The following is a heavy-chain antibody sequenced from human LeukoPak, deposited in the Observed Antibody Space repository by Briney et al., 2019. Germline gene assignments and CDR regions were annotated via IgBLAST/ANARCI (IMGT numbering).Heavy chain of an antibody. D-gene: IGHD2-2*01. CDR1: GLTFSSYS. Sequence: GGSLRLFCAASGLTFSSYSMNWVRQAPGKGLEWVSFISSSTGIIYYAESVKGRFTISRDNAKNSLYLQMNSLRDEDTAVYYCARDYCGTTSCLDYWGQGTLVTVSS. CDR3: ARDYCGTTSCLDY. V-gene: IGHV3-48*02. J-gene: IGHJ4*02. CDR2: ISSSTGII.